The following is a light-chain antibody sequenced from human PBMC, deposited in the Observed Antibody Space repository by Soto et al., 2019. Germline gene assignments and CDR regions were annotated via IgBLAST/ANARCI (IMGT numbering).Light chain of an antibody. V-gene: IGKV1-5*03. Sequence: DIHMTHSPATLSGSIGDRVTITCRASHTISSWLAWYQQKPGKAPKLLIYKASTLKSGVPSRFSGSGSGTEFTLTVSSLQPDDFATYYCQQYYSYPGTFGQGTKVDI. J-gene: IGKJ1*01. CDR3: QQYYSYPGT. CDR2: KAS. CDR1: HTISSW.